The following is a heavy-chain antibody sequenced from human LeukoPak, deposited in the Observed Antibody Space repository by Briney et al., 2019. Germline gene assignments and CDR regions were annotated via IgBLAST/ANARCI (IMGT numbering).Heavy chain of an antibody. Sequence: SETLSLTCTVSGYSISSGYYWAWIRQPPGKGLEWIGRIYTSGSTNYNPSLKSRVTISVDTSKNQFSLKLSSVAAADTAVHYCARYSGSYSFDYWGQGTLVTVSS. CDR3: ARYSGSYSFDY. CDR1: GYSISSGYY. D-gene: IGHD1-26*01. J-gene: IGHJ4*02. V-gene: IGHV4-38-2*02. CDR2: IYTSGST.